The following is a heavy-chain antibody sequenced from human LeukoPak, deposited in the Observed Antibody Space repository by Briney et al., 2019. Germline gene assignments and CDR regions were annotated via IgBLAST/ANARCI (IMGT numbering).Heavy chain of an antibody. J-gene: IGHJ4*02. Sequence: LSGGSLRLSCAASGFTFSSYGMHWVRQAPGKGLKWVAVISYDGSNKYYADSVKGRFTISRDNSKNTLYLQMNSLRAEDTAVYYCARDGYEYGSGSFPDYWGQGTLVAVSS. CDR1: GFTFSSYG. CDR2: ISYDGSNK. CDR3: ARDGYEYGSGSFPDY. D-gene: IGHD3-10*01. V-gene: IGHV3-30*03.